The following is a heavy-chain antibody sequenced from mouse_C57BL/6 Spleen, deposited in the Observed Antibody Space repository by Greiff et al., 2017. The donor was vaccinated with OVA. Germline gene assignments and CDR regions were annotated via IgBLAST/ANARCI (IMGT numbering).Heavy chain of an antibody. CDR2: FHPYNDDT. CDR1: GYTFTTYP. Sequence: VNVVESGAELVKPGASVKMSCKASGYTFTTYPIEWMKQNHGKSLEWIGNFHPYNDDTKYNEKFKGKATLTVEKSSSTVYLELSRLTSDDSAVYYCAGGGGNDWYFDVWGTGTTVTVSS. CDR3: AGGGGNDWYFDV. D-gene: IGHD1-1*02. V-gene: IGHV1-47*01. J-gene: IGHJ1*03.